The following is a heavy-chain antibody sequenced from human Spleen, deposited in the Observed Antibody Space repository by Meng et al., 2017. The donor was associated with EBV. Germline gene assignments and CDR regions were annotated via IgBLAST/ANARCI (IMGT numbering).Heavy chain of an antibody. D-gene: IGHD6-19*01. V-gene: IGHV4-39*01. CDR2: VHYTGST. CDR3: ARPFPSWQSPRLDPFGA. Sequence: QPLRRESGPGQVQPSETLAPTCTVPGDSISSFYYWGWIRQPPGRGLEWIGSVHYTGSTYYSPSLKSRVTVSVDTSKNQFSLRLTSVTAADTAVYYCARPFPSWQSPRLDPFGAWGQGTLVTVSS. CDR1: GDSISSFYY. J-gene: IGHJ5*02.